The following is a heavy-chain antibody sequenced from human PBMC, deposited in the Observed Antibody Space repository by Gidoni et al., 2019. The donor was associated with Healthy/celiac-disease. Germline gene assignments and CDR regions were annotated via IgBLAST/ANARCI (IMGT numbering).Heavy chain of an antibody. D-gene: IGHD3-22*01. CDR1: GGSISSGGYS. V-gene: IGHV4-30-2*01. J-gene: IGHJ4*02. CDR2: IYHSGST. Sequence: QLQLQESGSGLVKPSQTLSLTCAVSGGSISSGGYSWSWIRQPPGKGLEWIGYIYHSGSTYYNPSLKSRVTISVDRSKNQFSLKLSSVTAADTAVYYCARALGLGDSSGYAEYWGQGTLVTVSS. CDR3: ARALGLGDSSGYAEY.